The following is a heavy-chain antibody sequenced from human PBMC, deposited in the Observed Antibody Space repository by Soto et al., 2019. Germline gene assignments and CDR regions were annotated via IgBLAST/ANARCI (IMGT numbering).Heavy chain of an antibody. CDR3: ATASPDYDNTGDYYFDY. V-gene: IGHV1-24*01. J-gene: IGHJ4*02. CDR2: FDPEDGET. D-gene: IGHD3-22*01. CDR1: GYTLSELY. Sequence: QVQLAQSGAEVKKPGASVKVSCKVSGYTLSELYMHWVRQAPGKGLEWMGGFDPEDGETINAQKFQGRVTMTEDTSIDTAYMELSSLRSEDTAVYYCATASPDYDNTGDYYFDYWGQGTLVTVSS.